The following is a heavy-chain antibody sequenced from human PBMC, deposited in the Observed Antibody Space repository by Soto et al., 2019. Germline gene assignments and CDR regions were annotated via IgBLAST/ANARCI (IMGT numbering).Heavy chain of an antibody. Sequence: PSETLSLTCLVSGASITIDNGWTWVRQSPEKGLEWIAEIYHNGRTNYNPSLKSRVSVSVDLSKNQFSLKVTSVTAAETAVSFCAAHAGKTYGPLDYSGPGKLVTVSS. V-gene: IGHV4-4*02. J-gene: IGHJ4*01. D-gene: IGHD4-17*01. CDR1: GASITIDNG. CDR3: AAHAGKTYGPLDY. CDR2: IYHNGRT.